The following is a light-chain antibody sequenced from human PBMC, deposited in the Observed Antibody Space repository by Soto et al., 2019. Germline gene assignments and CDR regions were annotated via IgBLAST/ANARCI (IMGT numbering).Light chain of an antibody. CDR2: GNF. CDR1: SSNIGADYD. V-gene: IGLV1-40*01. Sequence: QLVLTQPPSVSGAPGQRVTISCTGSSSNIGADYDVHWYQHLPGAAPKLLIFGNFNRPSGVPDRFSGSKSVASAFLGITGLQAEDEADYYCQAFDSTLSGGVFGGGTKLTVL. CDR3: QAFDSTLSGGV. J-gene: IGLJ3*02.